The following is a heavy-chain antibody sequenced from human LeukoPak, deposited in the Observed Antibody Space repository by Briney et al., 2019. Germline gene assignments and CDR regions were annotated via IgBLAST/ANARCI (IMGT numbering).Heavy chain of an antibody. CDR3: ARHGRGEMATSHWSNYYYYMDV. CDR2: IYPGDSDT. V-gene: IGHV5-51*01. Sequence: GESLKISCKGSGYSFTSYWIGWVRQMPGKGLEWMGIIYPGDSDTRYSPSFQGQVTISADKSISTAYLQWSSLKASDTAMYYCARHGRGEMATSHWSNYYYYMDVWGKGTTVTVSS. J-gene: IGHJ6*03. CDR1: GYSFTSYW. D-gene: IGHD5-24*01.